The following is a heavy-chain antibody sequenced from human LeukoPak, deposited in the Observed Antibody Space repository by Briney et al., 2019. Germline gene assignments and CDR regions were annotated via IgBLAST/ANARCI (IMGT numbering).Heavy chain of an antibody. CDR3: ARTYYYYYYMDV. J-gene: IGHJ6*03. CDR2: IYYSGST. Sequence: SETLSLTCTVSGGSISSSGYYWGWIRQPPGKGLEWIGSIYYSGSTYYNPSLMSRVTISVDTSKNQFSLKLSSVTAADTAVYYCARTYYYYYYMDVWGKGTTVTISS. CDR1: GGSISSSGYY. V-gene: IGHV4-39*01.